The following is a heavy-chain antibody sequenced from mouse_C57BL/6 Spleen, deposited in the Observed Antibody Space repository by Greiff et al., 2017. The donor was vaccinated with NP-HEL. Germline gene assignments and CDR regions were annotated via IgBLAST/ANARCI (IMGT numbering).Heavy chain of an antibody. CDR3: ARGDYYGSSYYFDY. CDR1: GYSITSGYD. CDR2: ISYSGST. J-gene: IGHJ2*01. V-gene: IGHV3-1*01. Sequence: EVQLQQSGPGMVKPSQSLSLTCTVTGYSITSGYDWHWIRHFPGNKLEWMGYISYSGSTNYNPSLKSRISITHDTSKNQFFLKLNSVTTEDTATYYCARGDYYGSSYYFDYWGQGTTLTVSS. D-gene: IGHD1-1*01.